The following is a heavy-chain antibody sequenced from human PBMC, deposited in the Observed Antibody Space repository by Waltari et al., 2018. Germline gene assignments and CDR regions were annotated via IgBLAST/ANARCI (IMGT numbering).Heavy chain of an antibody. CDR1: GGSFSGYY. V-gene: IGHV4-34*01. D-gene: IGHD4-17*01. CDR2: INHSGST. Sequence: QVQLQQWGAGLLKPSETLSLTCAVYGGSFSGYYWSWIRQPQGKGLDWIGEINHSGSTNYNPSLKSRVTISVDTSKNQFSLKLSSVTAADTAVYYCARVHDYGDYYYYYYMDVWGKGTTVTISS. J-gene: IGHJ6*03. CDR3: ARVHDYGDYYYYYYMDV.